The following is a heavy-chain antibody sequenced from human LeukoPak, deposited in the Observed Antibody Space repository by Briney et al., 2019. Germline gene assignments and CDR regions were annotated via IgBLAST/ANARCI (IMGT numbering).Heavy chain of an antibody. CDR3: ANRRAVAGIGYYFDY. J-gene: IGHJ4*02. Sequence: SETLSLTCTVSGGSISSSNYYWDWIRQPPGKGLEWIGSIDYRGNTYCNPSLKSRVTISVDTSKNQLSLKLSSMTAADTAVYYCANRRAVAGIGYYFDYWGQGTLVTVSS. CDR1: GGSISSSNYY. V-gene: IGHV4-39*07. D-gene: IGHD6-19*01. CDR2: IDYRGNT.